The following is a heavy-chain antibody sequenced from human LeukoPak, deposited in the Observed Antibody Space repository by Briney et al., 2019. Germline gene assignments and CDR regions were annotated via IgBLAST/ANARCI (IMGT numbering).Heavy chain of an antibody. J-gene: IGHJ3*02. CDR1: GFTFSSYA. CDR2: ISGSGGST. CDR3: AKEARMGYCSGGSCYPDAFDI. Sequence: GPSLRLSCAASGFTFSSYAISWVRQAPGKGLEWVSAISGSGGSTYYADSVKGRFTISRDNPKNTLYLQMNSLRAEDTAAYYCAKEARMGYCSGGSCYPDAFDIWGQGTMVTVSS. D-gene: IGHD2-15*01. V-gene: IGHV3-23*01.